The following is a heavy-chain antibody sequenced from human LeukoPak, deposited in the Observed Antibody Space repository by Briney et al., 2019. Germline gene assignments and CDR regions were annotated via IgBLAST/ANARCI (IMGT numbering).Heavy chain of an antibody. D-gene: IGHD2-15*01. CDR2: ISNSAGTI. CDR3: ARSSAVVPATFDY. V-gene: IGHV3-48*02. CDR1: GFTFSSYS. J-gene: IGHJ4*02. Sequence: TGGSLRLSCAASGFTFSSYSMNWVRQAPGKGLEWISFISNSAGTIYSADSVKSRFTVSSDKAKNSLYLQMNDLRDEDTAVYYCARSSAVVPATFDYWGQGTLVTVSS.